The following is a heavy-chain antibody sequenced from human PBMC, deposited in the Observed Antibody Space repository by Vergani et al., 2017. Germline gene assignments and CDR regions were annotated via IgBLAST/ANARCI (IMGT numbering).Heavy chain of an antibody. J-gene: IGHJ4*02. D-gene: IGHD3-22*01. V-gene: IGHV3-23*01. CDR3: AKDSRGGYDSSGYYYDY. Sequence: EVQLLESGGGLVPPGGSLRLSCSASGFTFSSYAMSWVRQAPGKGLEWFSGISSSGGSTYYADSGKGLFTISRDNSKDTLYLEMNSLRAEDTAVYYCAKDSRGGYDSSGYYYDYWGQGTLVTVSS. CDR1: GFTFSSYA. CDR2: ISSSGGST.